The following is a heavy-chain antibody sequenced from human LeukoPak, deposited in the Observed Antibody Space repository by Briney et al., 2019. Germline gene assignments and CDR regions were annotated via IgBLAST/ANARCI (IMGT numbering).Heavy chain of an antibody. D-gene: IGHD5-24*01. V-gene: IGHV1-46*01. CDR1: GYTFTNSY. CDR3: ARIRDGYNDAYDL. J-gene: IGHJ3*01. Sequence: ASVKVSCKASGYTFTNSYIHWVRQAPGQVLEWMGLINHDGGNTNYAQNFQDRVNLTRDTSTSTVYMELSSLRSEDTAIYYCARIRDGYNDAYDLWGQGTVVTVPS. CDR2: INHDGGNT.